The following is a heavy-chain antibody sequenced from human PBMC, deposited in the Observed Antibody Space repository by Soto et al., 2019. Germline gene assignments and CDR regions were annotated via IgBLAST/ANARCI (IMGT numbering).Heavy chain of an antibody. D-gene: IGHD3-3*01. Sequence: ASVKVSCKTSGFTFNTYGINWVRQAPGQGLELMGWISAYDGKTTYAEKFQGRVTLTTDTSTSTAYMELRSLRSDDTAIYYCARDPHEFWTSYWFDPWGQGTPVTVSS. CDR1: GFTFNTYG. CDR2: ISAYDGKT. CDR3: ARDPHEFWTSYWFDP. J-gene: IGHJ5*02. V-gene: IGHV1-18*01.